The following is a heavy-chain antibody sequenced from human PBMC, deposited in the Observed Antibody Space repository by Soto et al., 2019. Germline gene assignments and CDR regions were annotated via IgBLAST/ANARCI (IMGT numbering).Heavy chain of an antibody. J-gene: IGHJ4*02. D-gene: IGHD3-3*01. CDR3: AKVPYYDFWSGYTDDDY. CDR2: ISGSGGST. CDR1: GFTFSSYA. Sequence: GGSLRLSCAASGFTFSSYAMSWVRQAPGKGLEWVSAISGSGGSTYYADSVKGRFTISRDNSKNTLYLQMNSLRAEDTAVYYCAKVPYYDFWSGYTDDDYCGQRTLVTV. V-gene: IGHV3-23*01.